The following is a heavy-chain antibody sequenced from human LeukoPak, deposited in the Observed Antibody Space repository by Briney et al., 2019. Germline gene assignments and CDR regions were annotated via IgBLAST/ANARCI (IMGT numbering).Heavy chain of an antibody. CDR3: AKASGSSATRVYFQH. D-gene: IGHD6-6*01. CDR2: ISGSGSLI. CDR1: GFTFSTYG. Sequence: GGSLRLSCVDSGFTFSTYGVTWVRQAPGKGLEWVSAISGSGSLIYYADSVKGRFTTSRDNSKNTLYLQLNSLRAEDTAVYYCAKASGSSATRVYFQHWGQGTLVTVSS. J-gene: IGHJ1*01. V-gene: IGHV3-23*01.